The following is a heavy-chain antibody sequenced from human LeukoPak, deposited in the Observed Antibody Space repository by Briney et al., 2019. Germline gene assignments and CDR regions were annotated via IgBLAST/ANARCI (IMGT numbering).Heavy chain of an antibody. V-gene: IGHV4-30-2*01. CDR1: GGSISSGGYS. J-gene: IGHJ4*02. CDR3: ASGGYSYGFDY. CDR2: IYHDGNT. D-gene: IGHD5-18*01. Sequence: SETLSLTCAVSGGSISSGGYSWSWIRQPPGKGLEWIGYIYHDGNTYYSPSLKSRVTISVDRSKNQLSLKLSSVAAADTAMYYCASGGYSYGFDYWGQGTLVTVSS.